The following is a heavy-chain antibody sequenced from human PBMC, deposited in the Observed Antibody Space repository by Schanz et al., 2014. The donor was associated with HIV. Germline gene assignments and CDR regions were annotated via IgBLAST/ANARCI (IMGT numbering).Heavy chain of an antibody. CDR3: AKSRFQLHWFDS. V-gene: IGHV1-2*02. J-gene: IGHJ5*01. Sequence: QVQLVQSGAAVKKPEASVKVSCKASGYTFTDYFIHWVRQAPGQGLEWMGWIKPNSGGTKYAQKFLGRVTLIRDTSISTAYMELTRLRSDDTAVYYCAKSRFQLHWFDSWGQGTLVTVSS. D-gene: IGHD2-2*01. CDR2: IKPNSGGT. CDR1: GYTFTDYF.